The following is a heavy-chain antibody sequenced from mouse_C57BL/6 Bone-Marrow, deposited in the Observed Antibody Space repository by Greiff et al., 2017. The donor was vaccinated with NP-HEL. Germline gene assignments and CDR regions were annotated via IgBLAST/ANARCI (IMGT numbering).Heavy chain of an antibody. CDR2: IDPETGGT. CDR3: TRRYYGSAWFAY. V-gene: IGHV1-15*01. Sequence: VKLQQSGAELVRPGASVTLSCKASGHTFTDYEMHWVKQTPVHGLEWIGAIDPETGGTAYNQKFKGKAILTADKSSSTAYMELRSLTSEDSAVYYCTRRYYGSAWFAYWGQGTLVTVSA. CDR1: GHTFTDYE. J-gene: IGHJ3*01. D-gene: IGHD1-1*01.